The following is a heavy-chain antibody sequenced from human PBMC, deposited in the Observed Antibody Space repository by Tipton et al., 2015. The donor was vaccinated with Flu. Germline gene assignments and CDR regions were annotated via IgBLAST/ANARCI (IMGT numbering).Heavy chain of an antibody. CDR2: ISSSGSTI. CDR1: GFTFSSYE. J-gene: IGHJ6*02. Sequence: SLRLSCAASGFTFSSYEMNWVRQAPGKGLEWVSYISSSGSTIYYADSVKGRFTISRDNAKNSLYLQMNSLRAEDTAVYYCAGYYYGRGSYGIDVWGQGTTVTVSS. D-gene: IGHD3-10*02. V-gene: IGHV3-48*03. CDR3: AGYYYGRGSYGIDV.